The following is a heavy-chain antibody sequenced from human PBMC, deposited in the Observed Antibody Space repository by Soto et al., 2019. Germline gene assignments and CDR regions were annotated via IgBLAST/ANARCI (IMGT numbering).Heavy chain of an antibody. CDR3: AKDSGGFGGY. V-gene: IGHV3-30*18. D-gene: IGHD6-19*01. CDR2: ISFDGSNK. Sequence: GGSLRLSCAASGFTFSNYGMHWFRQAPGKGLEWVALISFDGSNKYYADSVKGRFTISRDSSKNTLYLQMNSLRAEDTAVYYCAKDSGGFGGYWGQGTLVTVSS. CDR1: GFTFSNYG. J-gene: IGHJ4*02.